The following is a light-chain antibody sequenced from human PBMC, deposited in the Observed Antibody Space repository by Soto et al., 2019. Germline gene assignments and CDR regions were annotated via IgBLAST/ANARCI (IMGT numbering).Light chain of an antibody. CDR1: QSVSSNY. CDR2: GAS. V-gene: IGKV3-20*01. CDR3: QQLRSYPLS. Sequence: EIVMTQSPGTLSLSPGETATLSCRASQSVSSNYVAWFHQKPGQAPRLLIYGASSRATGVPDRFSASGSGTEFTLTISSLQPEDSATYYCQQLRSYPLSFGGGTKVEI. J-gene: IGKJ4*01.